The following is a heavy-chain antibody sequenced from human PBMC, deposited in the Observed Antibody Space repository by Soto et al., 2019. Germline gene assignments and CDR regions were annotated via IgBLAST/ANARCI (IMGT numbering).Heavy chain of an antibody. V-gene: IGHV1-18*01. CDR2: ISAYNGNT. D-gene: IGHD3-10*01. CDR1: GYTFTSYG. Sequence: QVQLVQSGAEVKKPGASVKVSCKASGYTFTSYGISWVRQAPGQGLEWMGWISAYNGNTNYAQKLQVRVTMTTDTSTSTAYMELRCLRSDDTAVYYCARDRRVFQWFGGLIAFDIWGQGTMVTFCS. J-gene: IGHJ3*02. CDR3: ARDRRVFQWFGGLIAFDI.